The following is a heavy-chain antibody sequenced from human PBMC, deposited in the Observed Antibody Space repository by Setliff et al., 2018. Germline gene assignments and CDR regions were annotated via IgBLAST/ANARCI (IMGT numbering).Heavy chain of an antibody. CDR3: IRDWGEAGSTNAFDI. CDR1: GLTLSHYW. CDR2: INFDGTST. J-gene: IGHJ3*02. Sequence: GGSLRLSCEGSGLTLSHYWMHWVRQGPGKGLVWVSYINFDGTSTNYVDSVKGRFTISGDNAKNTVYLQLNRLRADDTAVYYCIRDWGEAGSTNAFDIWGQGTVVTVSS. V-gene: IGHV3-74*01. D-gene: IGHD1-26*01.